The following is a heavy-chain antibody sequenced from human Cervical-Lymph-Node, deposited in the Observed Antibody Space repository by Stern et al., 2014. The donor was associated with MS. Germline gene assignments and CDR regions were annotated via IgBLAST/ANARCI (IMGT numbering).Heavy chain of an antibody. CDR1: GGSISSSSYY. CDR3: ARSIRFWWWFDP. V-gene: IGHV4-39*01. CDR2: IYYSGST. Sequence: QVQLVESGPGLVKPSETLSLTCTVSGGSISSSSYYWGWIRQPPGKGLEWIGSIYYSGSTYYNPSLKSRVTISVDTSKNQFSLKLSSVTAADTAVYYCARSIRFWWWFDPWGQGTLVTVSS. D-gene: IGHD2-15*01. J-gene: IGHJ5*02.